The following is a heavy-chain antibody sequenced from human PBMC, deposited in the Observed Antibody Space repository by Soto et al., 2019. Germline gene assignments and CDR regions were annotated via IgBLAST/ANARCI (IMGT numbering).Heavy chain of an antibody. Sequence: GGSLRLSCAASGFTFSSYAMHWVRQAPGKGLEWVAVISYDGSNKYYADSVKGRFTISRDNSKNTLYLQMDSLRAEDTAVYYCARVRRGSSGWYDQYYYYYYGMDVWGQGTTVTVSS. V-gene: IGHV3-30-3*01. D-gene: IGHD6-19*01. J-gene: IGHJ6*02. CDR3: ARVRRGSSGWYDQYYYYYYGMDV. CDR2: ISYDGSNK. CDR1: GFTFSSYA.